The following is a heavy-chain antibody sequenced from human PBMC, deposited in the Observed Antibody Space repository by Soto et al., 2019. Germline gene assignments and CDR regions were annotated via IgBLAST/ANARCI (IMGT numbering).Heavy chain of an antibody. CDR3: ARGLMHLYGMDV. D-gene: IGHD3-16*01. Sequence: EVQLVESGGGLVQPGGSLRLSCAASGFTLSSYWMHWVRQAPGKGLVWVSRIYTDGSRTNYADSVKGRFTISRDNAKNTLYLQINSLRAEDTAVYYCARGLMHLYGMDVWGQGTTVTVSS. V-gene: IGHV3-74*01. CDR1: GFTLSSYW. J-gene: IGHJ6*02. CDR2: IYTDGSRT.